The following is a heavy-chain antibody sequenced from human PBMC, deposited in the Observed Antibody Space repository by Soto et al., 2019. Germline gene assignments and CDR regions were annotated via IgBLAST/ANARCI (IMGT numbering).Heavy chain of an antibody. Sequence: QVQLVQSGAEVKKPGASVKVSCKASGYTFTSYDINWVRQATGQGLEWMGWMNPNSGNTGYAQKFQGRVTMTRNTSISAAYMELSSLRSEDTAVYFCARGTGIEPLYYYYYGMDVWGQGTTVTVSS. J-gene: IGHJ6*02. CDR2: MNPNSGNT. D-gene: IGHD3-10*01. V-gene: IGHV1-8*01. CDR3: ARGTGIEPLYYYYYGMDV. CDR1: GYTFTSYD.